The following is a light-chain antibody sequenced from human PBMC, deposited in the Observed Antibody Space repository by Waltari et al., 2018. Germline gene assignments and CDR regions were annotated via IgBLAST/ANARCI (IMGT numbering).Light chain of an antibody. CDR1: SGHSTNV. J-gene: IGLJ3*02. CDR2: CNSEGSH. Sequence: QLVLTQSPSASASLGASVKLTCTLSSGHSTNVIAWLQKRPERGPRYLMKCNSEGSHNKGAGIPVRFSGSSFVAEHYLTISSLQSEDEADYYCQTGGHGTWVFGGGTKLTVL. V-gene: IGLV4-69*01. CDR3: QTGGHGTWV.